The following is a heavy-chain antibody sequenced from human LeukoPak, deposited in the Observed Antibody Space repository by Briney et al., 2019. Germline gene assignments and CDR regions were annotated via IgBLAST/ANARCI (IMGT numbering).Heavy chain of an antibody. Sequence: GGSLRLSCAASGFTFSSYGIHWVRQAPGKGLEWVAVISYDGSNRYYADSVKGRFTISRDNSKNTLYLQMNSLRAEDTAVYYCARDQVDTAMALYYYYYYMDVWGKGTTVTVSS. V-gene: IGHV3-30*03. CDR3: ARDQVDTAMALYYYYYYMDV. CDR2: ISYDGSNR. D-gene: IGHD5-18*01. CDR1: GFTFSSYG. J-gene: IGHJ6*03.